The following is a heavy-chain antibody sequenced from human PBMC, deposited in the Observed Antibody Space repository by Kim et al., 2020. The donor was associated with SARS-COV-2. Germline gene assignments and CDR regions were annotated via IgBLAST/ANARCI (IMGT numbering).Heavy chain of an antibody. Sequence: GGSLRLSCAASGFTFSSYVMNWVRQAPGKGLEWISYIKSSSSTIYYADSVKGRFTISRDNAKNSLYLQMSSLRAEDTAVYYCVAAEYFHHWGQGTLVTSPQ. J-gene: IGHJ1*01. CDR2: IKSSSSTI. CDR3: VAAEYFHH. V-gene: IGHV3-48*04. CDR1: GFTFSSYV.